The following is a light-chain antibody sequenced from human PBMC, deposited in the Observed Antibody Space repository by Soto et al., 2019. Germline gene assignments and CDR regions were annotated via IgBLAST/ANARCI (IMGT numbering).Light chain of an antibody. Sequence: EIVMTQSPATLSVSPGERATLSCRASQSVGSHLAWYQQRPGQAPRLLIYGASYRATGIPARFSGSGSGTDFTLIISSLQSGDFAVYYCQQYDNWPPFTFGPGTKVDIK. CDR3: QQYDNWPPFT. CDR1: QSVGSH. V-gene: IGKV3-15*01. CDR2: GAS. J-gene: IGKJ3*01.